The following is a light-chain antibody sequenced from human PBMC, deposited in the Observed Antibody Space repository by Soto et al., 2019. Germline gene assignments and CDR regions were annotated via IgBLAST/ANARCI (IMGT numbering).Light chain of an antibody. CDR1: SSDVGGYYY. V-gene: IGLV2-11*01. Sequence: QSVLTQPRSMSGSPGYSVTISCTGSSSDVGGYYYVAWYQQHPGRAPELIISEVSKRPSGVPDRFSGSKSGNTASLTISGLQAEDEADYYCCSYAGSSTWVFGGGTKVTVL. CDR3: CSYAGSSTWV. CDR2: EVS. J-gene: IGLJ3*02.